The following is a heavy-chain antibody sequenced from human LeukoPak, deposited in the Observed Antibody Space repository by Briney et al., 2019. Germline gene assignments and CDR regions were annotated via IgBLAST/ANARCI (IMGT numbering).Heavy chain of an antibody. D-gene: IGHD2-21*02. Sequence: PSETLSLTCTVSGGSISGFCWSWIRQPTGKGLEWIGRICSDESTNYNPSLESRVTMSVDLSQNEFSLKLTSVTAADTAVYYCAKIRRNGGDWYADNSWGQGTLATVSS. J-gene: IGHJ4*02. CDR2: ICSDEST. CDR1: GGSISGFC. CDR3: AKIRRNGGDWYADNS. V-gene: IGHV4-4*07.